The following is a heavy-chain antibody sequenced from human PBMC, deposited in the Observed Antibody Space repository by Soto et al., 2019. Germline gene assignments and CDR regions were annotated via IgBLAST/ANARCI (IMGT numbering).Heavy chain of an antibody. CDR1: GFTFSSYV. CDR2: ISSTGGTT. CDR3: AKGRYDFWSPYYFDS. D-gene: IGHD3-3*01. Sequence: PGGSLRLSCSASGFTFSSYVMHWVRQAPGQGLEYVSAISSTGGTTLYTDSVKGRFTISRDNSRNSLYLQMDSLRDEDTALYYCAKGRYDFWSPYYFDSWGQGTLVTVSS. J-gene: IGHJ4*02. V-gene: IGHV3-64*04.